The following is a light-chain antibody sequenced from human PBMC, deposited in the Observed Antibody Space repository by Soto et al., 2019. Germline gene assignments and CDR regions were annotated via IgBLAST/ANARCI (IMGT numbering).Light chain of an antibody. CDR1: QSVSSSY. Sequence: EIVLTQSPGTLSLSPGERATLSCRASQSVSSSYLALYQQKPGQAPSLLIYGASSRATVIPARFSGSGSGTDFTLTISRLEPKEFAVYYCQQNGSAPLTFGGGTKVAIK. V-gene: IGKV3-20*01. CDR2: GAS. J-gene: IGKJ4*01. CDR3: QQNGSAPLT.